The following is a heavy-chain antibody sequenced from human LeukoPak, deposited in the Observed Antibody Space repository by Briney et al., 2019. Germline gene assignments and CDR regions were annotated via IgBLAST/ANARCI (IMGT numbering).Heavy chain of an antibody. V-gene: IGHV1-69*13. D-gene: IGHD3-10*01. CDR3: ARGRAMVRGVIRSAFDY. CDR2: IIPIFGTA. J-gene: IGHJ4*02. CDR1: GGTFSSYA. Sequence: ASVKVSCKASGGTFSSYAISWVRQAPGQGLEWMGGIIPIFGTANYAQKFQGRVTITADESTSTAYMVLSSLRSEDTAVYYCARGRAMVRGVIRSAFDYWGQGTLVTVSS.